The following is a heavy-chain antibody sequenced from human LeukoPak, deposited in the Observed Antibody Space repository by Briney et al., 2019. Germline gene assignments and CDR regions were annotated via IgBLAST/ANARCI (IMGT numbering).Heavy chain of an antibody. V-gene: IGHV3-21*01. J-gene: IGHJ3*02. CDR2: ISSSSSYI. CDR1: GFTFSSYS. CDR3: VRSPSHDAFDI. Sequence: GGSLRLSCAASGFTFSSYSMNWVRQAPGEGLEWVSSISSSSSYIYYADSVKGRFTISRDNAKNSLYLQMNSLRAEDTAVYYCVRSPSHDAFDIWGQGTMVTVSS.